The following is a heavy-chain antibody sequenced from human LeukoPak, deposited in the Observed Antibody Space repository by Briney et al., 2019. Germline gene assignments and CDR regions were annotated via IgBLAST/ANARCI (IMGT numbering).Heavy chain of an antibody. CDR1: GGSFSGYY. Sequence: TSETLSLTCAVYGGSFSGYYWSWIRQPPGKGLEWIGEINHSGSTNYNPSLKSRVTISVDTSKNQFSLKLSSVTAADTAVYYCARIQDSSSWYADYWGQGTLVTVSS. D-gene: IGHD6-13*01. J-gene: IGHJ4*02. CDR2: INHSGST. CDR3: ARIQDSSSWYADY. V-gene: IGHV4-34*01.